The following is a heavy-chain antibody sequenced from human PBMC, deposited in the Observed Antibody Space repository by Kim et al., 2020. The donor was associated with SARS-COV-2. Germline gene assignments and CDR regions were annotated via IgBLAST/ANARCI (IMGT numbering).Heavy chain of an antibody. J-gene: IGHJ2*01. CDR2: ISYDGSNK. CDR3: AKGHGLGKHWYFDL. V-gene: IGHV3-30*18. CDR1: GFTFSSYG. D-gene: IGHD7-27*01. Sequence: GGSLRLSCAASGFTFSSYGMHWVRQAPGKGLEWVAVISYDGSNKYYADSVKGRFTISRDNSKNTLYLQMNSLRAEDTAVYYCAKGHGLGKHWYFDLWGRGTLVTVSS.